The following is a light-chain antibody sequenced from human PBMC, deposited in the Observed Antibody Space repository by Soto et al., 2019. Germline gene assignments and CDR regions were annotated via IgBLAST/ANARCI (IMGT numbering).Light chain of an antibody. CDR1: QTISNNY. Sequence: EIVLTQSPGTLTLSPGESAALSCRASQTISNNYLVWYRQKTGQAPRLLIYAVSSRAAVIPDRFCGGRSGTDVALTIASRVAEDSAVDYCQQHRNTPWTFGQGTRVEI. CDR2: AVS. V-gene: IGKV3D-20*02. CDR3: QQHRNTPWT. J-gene: IGKJ1*01.